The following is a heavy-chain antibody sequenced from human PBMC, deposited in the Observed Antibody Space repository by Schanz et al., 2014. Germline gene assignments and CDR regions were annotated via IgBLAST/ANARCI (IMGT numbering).Heavy chain of an antibody. CDR3: ARESVSRTRLFDP. J-gene: IGHJ5*02. Sequence: QVQLVQSGAEVKKPGASVKVSCKASGYTLTNFDINWVRQAPGQGLEWMGWMNPNSGTTGYAQKFQGRVTMTRNTSTSTAYMELSTLTSDDTAVYYCARESVSRTRLFDPWGQGTLVTVSS. V-gene: IGHV1-8*01. CDR1: GYTLTNFD. CDR2: MNPNSGTT. D-gene: IGHD3-3*01.